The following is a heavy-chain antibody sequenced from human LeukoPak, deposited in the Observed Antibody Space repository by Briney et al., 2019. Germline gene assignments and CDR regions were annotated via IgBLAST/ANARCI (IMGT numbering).Heavy chain of an antibody. D-gene: IGHD1-26*01. J-gene: IGHJ6*02. CDR1: GFTFSSYS. CDR2: ISSSSSYI. Sequence: GGSLRLSCAASGFTFSSYSMNWVRQAPGKGLEWVSSISSSSSYIYYADSVKGRFTISRDNAKNSLYLQMNSLRAEDTAVYYCARALAMRTFWEPLDYYYYGMDVWGQGTTVTVSS. CDR3: ARALAMRTFWEPLDYYYYGMDV. V-gene: IGHV3-21*01.